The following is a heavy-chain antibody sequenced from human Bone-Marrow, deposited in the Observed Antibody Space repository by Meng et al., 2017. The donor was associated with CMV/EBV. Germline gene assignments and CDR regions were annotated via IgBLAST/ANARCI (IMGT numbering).Heavy chain of an antibody. Sequence: GESLKISCAASGFTVSSNYMSWVRQAPGKGLEWVSVIYSGGSTYYADSVKGRFTISRDNAKNSLYLQMNSLRAEDTAVYYCARDPGSLDQDADYYYYYGMDVWGQGTTVTFSS. D-gene: IGHD1-14*01. CDR3: ARDPGSLDQDADYYYYYGMDV. CDR2: IYSGGST. CDR1: GFTVSSNY. J-gene: IGHJ6*02. V-gene: IGHV3-66*02.